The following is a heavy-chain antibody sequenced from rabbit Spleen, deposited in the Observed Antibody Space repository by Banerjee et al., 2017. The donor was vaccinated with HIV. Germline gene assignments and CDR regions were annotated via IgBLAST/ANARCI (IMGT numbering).Heavy chain of an antibody. CDR1: GFSFSSSYW. J-gene: IGHJ4*01. Sequence: QEQLEESGGDLVKPEGSLTLTCTASGFSFSSSYWICWVRQAPGKGLEWIACIYAGSSGSTYYASWAKGRFTISKTSSTTMTLRMTSLSAADTATYFCARTYTTAGNRCMDLWGPGTLVTVS. D-gene: IGHD4-2*01. CDR3: ARTYTTAGNRCMDL. CDR2: IYAGSSGST. V-gene: IGHV1S45*01.